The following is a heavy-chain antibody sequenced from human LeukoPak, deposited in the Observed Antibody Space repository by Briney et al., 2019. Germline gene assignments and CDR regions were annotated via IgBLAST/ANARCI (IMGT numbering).Heavy chain of an antibody. J-gene: IGHJ4*02. CDR2: IYHSGST. D-gene: IGHD3-22*01. CDR3: ARRGRYYYDSSGYTYYFDY. Sequence: SETLSLTCTVSGGSISSGGYYWSWIRQPPGKGLEWIGYIYHSGSTYYNPSLKSRVTISVDTSKNQFSLKLSSVTAADTAVYYCARRGRYYYDSSGYTYYFDYWGQGTLVTVSS. CDR1: GGSISSGGYY. V-gene: IGHV4-30-2*01.